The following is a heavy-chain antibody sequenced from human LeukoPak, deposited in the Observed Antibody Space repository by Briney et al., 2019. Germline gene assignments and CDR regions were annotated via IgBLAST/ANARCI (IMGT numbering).Heavy chain of an antibody. V-gene: IGHV4-34*01. D-gene: IGHD3-10*01. CDR2: INHSGST. Sequence: SETLSLTCAVYGGSFSGFYWSWVRQPPGKGLEWIGEINHSGSTHYNPSFKSRVTLLVDTSRNQFSLKLTSVPAADTAVYYCARGPDSGSHFAWFDPWGQGTLVTVSS. CDR3: ARGPDSGSHFAWFDP. J-gene: IGHJ5*02. CDR1: GGSFSGFY.